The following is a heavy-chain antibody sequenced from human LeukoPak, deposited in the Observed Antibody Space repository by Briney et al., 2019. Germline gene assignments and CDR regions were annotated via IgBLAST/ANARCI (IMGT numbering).Heavy chain of an antibody. J-gene: IGHJ3*02. CDR1: GFTFSSYA. D-gene: IGHD1-14*01. CDR3: AGDAGWTFGI. V-gene: IGHV3-7*01. Sequence: GESLRLSCAASGFTFSSYAMSWVRQAPGKGLEWVANIKKDGSEKLYVDSVEGRFTISRDNAKNSVFLQMNSLTDDDTAVYYCAGDAGWTFGIWGQGTMVTVST. CDR2: IKKDGSEK.